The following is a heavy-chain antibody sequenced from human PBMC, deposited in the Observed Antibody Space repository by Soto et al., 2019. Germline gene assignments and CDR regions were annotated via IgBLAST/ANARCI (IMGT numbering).Heavy chain of an antibody. CDR2: IYHSGST. CDR3: ARSQTTVTSYDY. Sequence: SETLSLTCGVYGGSFGGYYGSWIRQPPGKGLEWIGYIYHSGSTYYNPSLKGRVTISVDRSKNQFSLKLSSVTAADTAVYYCARSQTTVTSYDYWGQGTLVTVSS. V-gene: IGHV4-30-2*01. D-gene: IGHD4-17*01. J-gene: IGHJ4*02. CDR1: GGSFGGYY.